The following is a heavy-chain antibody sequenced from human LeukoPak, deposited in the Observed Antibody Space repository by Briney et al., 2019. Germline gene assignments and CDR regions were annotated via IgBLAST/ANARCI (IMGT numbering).Heavy chain of an antibody. CDR1: RYTFTGYY. V-gene: IGHV1-2*02. Sequence: ASVKVSCEASRYTFTGYYMHWVRQAPGQGLEWMGWINPDSGDTNYAQKFQGRVTMTRDKSITTVYMELSRLRSDDTAVYFCTSGRRSSGWYNNWFDPGGQGTLVTVSS. J-gene: IGHJ5*02. D-gene: IGHD6-19*01. CDR2: INPDSGDT. CDR3: TSGRRSSGWYNNWFDP.